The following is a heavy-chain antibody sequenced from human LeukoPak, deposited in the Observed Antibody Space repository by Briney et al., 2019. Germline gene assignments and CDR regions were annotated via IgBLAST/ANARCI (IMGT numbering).Heavy chain of an antibody. D-gene: IGHD3-10*01. CDR1: GYTFTSYG. CDR3: ARAVGMVQGELIDYCYYMDV. CDR2: ISAYNGNT. J-gene: IGHJ6*03. V-gene: IGHV1-18*01. Sequence: ASVKVSCKASGYTFTSYGISWVRQAPGQGLEWMGWISAYNGNTNYAQKLQGRVTMTTDTSTSTAYMELRSLRSDDTAVYYCARAVGMVQGELIDYCYYMDVWGKGTTVTVSS.